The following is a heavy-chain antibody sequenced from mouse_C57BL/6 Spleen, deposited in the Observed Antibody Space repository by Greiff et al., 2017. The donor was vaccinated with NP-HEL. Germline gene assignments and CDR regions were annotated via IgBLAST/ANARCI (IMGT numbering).Heavy chain of an antibody. CDR3: TREGDYYGSSYVGYFDV. CDR1: GYTFTDYE. CDR2: IDPETGGT. D-gene: IGHD1-1*01. V-gene: IGHV1-15*01. Sequence: QVQLQQSGAELVRPGASVTLSCKASGYTFTDYEMHWVKQTPVHGLEWIGAIDPETGGTAYNQKFKGKAILTADKSSSTAYMELRSLTSEDSAVYYCTREGDYYGSSYVGYFDVWGTGTTVTVSS. J-gene: IGHJ1*03.